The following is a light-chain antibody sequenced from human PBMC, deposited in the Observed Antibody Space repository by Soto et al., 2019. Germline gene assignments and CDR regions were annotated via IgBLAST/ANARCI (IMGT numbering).Light chain of an antibody. Sequence: QSLLTQPASVSGSPGQSITIACTGTISDVGGYNYVSWYQQHPGKAPKLMIYEVSNRPSGVSNRFSGSKSGNTASLTISGLQADDEADYYCSSYTSSSTLYVFGTGTKVTVL. V-gene: IGLV2-14*01. CDR2: EVS. J-gene: IGLJ1*01. CDR1: ISDVGGYNY. CDR3: SSYTSSSTLYV.